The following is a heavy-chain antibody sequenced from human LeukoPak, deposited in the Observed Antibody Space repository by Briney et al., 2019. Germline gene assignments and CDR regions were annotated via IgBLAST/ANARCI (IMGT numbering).Heavy chain of an antibody. D-gene: IGHD1-26*01. J-gene: IGHJ4*02. Sequence: GGSLRLSCAASGFIFMTYEMNWVRQAPGKGLEWVANIKQDGSEKYYVDSVKGRFTISRDNAKNSLYLQMNSLRAEDTAVYYCARDSVYSGSYFFDYWGQGTLVTVSS. CDR3: ARDSVYSGSYFFDY. CDR1: GFIFMTYE. V-gene: IGHV3-7*01. CDR2: IKQDGSEK.